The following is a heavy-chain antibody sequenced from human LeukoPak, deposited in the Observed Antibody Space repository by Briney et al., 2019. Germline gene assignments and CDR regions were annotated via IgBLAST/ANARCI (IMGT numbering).Heavy chain of an antibody. CDR3: ARQQYSSSPNDP. V-gene: IGHV4-59*08. CDR2: IYYSGST. D-gene: IGHD6-19*01. CDR1: GGSISSYY. J-gene: IGHJ5*02. Sequence: PSETLSLTCTVSGGSISSYYWSWIRQPPGKGLEWIGYIYYSGSTNYNPSLKSRVTISVDTSKNQFSLKLSSVTAADTAVYYCARQQYSSSPNDPWGQGTLVTVSS.